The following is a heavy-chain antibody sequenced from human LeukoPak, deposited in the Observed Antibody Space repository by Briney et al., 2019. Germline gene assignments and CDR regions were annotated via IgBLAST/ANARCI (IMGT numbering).Heavy chain of an antibody. CDR2: INHSGSA. V-gene: IGHV4-34*01. Sequence: SETLSLTCAIGSVSGYYWSWIRQPPGKGLEWIGEINHSGSANYNPSLKSRVTISVDMSKNQFSLKLSSVTAADTAVYYCARARGDYYDSSGYYSAFDYWGQGTLVTVSS. CDR3: ARARGDYYDSSGYYSAFDY. J-gene: IGHJ4*02. D-gene: IGHD3-22*01. CDR1: GSVSGYY.